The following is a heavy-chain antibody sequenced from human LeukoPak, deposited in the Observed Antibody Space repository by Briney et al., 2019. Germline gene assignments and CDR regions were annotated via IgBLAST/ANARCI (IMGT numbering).Heavy chain of an antibody. Sequence: PGGSLRLYCAASGDTFSNYAMSWVRQAPGKGLEWVSAISGSGGSTYYADSVKGRFTISRDNSKNTLYVQMNSLRAEDTAVYFCAKGPVVPVATYFFDYWGQGTLVIVSS. V-gene: IGHV3-23*01. CDR3: AKGPVVPVATYFFDY. D-gene: IGHD2-2*01. J-gene: IGHJ4*02. CDR2: ISGSGGST. CDR1: GDTFSNYA.